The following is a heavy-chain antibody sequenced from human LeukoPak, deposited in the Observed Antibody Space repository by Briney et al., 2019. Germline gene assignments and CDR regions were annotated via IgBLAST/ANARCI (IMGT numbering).Heavy chain of an antibody. D-gene: IGHD3-3*01. V-gene: IGHV4-61*02. J-gene: IGHJ5*02. CDR2: IYTSGST. CDR3: ARDYDFWSGYTLTNWFDP. Sequence: SETLSLTXTVSGGSISSGSYYWSWIRQPAGKGLEWIGRIYTSGSTNYNPSLKSRVTISVDTSKNQFSLKLSSVTAADTAVYYCARDYDFWSGYTLTNWFDPWGQGTLVTVSS. CDR1: GGSISSGSYY.